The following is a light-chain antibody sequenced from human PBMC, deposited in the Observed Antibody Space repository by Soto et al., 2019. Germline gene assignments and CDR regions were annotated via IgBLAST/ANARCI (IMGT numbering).Light chain of an antibody. Sequence: EIVMTQSPATLSVSPGERASLSCRASQSVGSNLAWYQRTAGQAPRLLIYGASTRATGIPARFSGSGSGTNFTLSISSLQSEDFAVYSCQQYTNWPYTFGQGTKLEIK. CDR3: QQYTNWPYT. CDR1: QSVGSN. J-gene: IGKJ2*01. V-gene: IGKV3-15*01. CDR2: GAS.